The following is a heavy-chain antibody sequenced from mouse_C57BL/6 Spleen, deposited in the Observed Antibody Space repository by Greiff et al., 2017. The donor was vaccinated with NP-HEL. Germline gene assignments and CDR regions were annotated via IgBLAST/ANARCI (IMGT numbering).Heavy chain of an antibody. Sequence: VNVVESGPELVKPGDSVKISCKASGYAFSSCWMNWVKQRPGKGLEWMGRIYPGDGGTNYNGKFKGKAALTADKSSSTVYMQLSSLTSEDSAVYFCASYGSRYYAMGYWGQGTSVTVSS. V-gene: IGHV1-82*01. D-gene: IGHD1-1*01. J-gene: IGHJ4*01. CDR1: GYAFSSCW. CDR2: IYPGDGGT. CDR3: ASYGSRYYAMGY.